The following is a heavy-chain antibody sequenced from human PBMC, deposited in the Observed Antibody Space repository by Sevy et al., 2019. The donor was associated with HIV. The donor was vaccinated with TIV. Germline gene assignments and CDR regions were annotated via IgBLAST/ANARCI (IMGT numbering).Heavy chain of an antibody. Sequence: GGSLRISCAASGFTFSSYWMTWVRQAPGKGLEWVANIKQDGSEKYYVDSVKGRFTISRDNAKNSLYLQMNSLRAEDTAIYYCAAGYTGGYFTYWGQGTLVTVSS. V-gene: IGHV3-7*01. D-gene: IGHD6-19*01. J-gene: IGHJ4*02. CDR1: GFTFSSYW. CDR2: IKQDGSEK. CDR3: AAGYTGGYFTY.